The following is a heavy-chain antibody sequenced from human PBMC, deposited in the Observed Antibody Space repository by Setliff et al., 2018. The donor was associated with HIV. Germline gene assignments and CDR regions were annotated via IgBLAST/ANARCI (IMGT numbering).Heavy chain of an antibody. CDR3: ARGLSFYDPGGFDC. CDR2: IYTSGST. Sequence: SETLSLTRTVSGGSISSYYWSWIRQPPGKGLEWIGYIYTSGSTNYNPSLKSRVTISVDTSKNQFSLKLSSVTAADTAVYYCARGLSFYDPGGFDCWGQGTLVTVSS. D-gene: IGHD3-22*01. CDR1: GGSISSYY. J-gene: IGHJ4*02. V-gene: IGHV4-4*09.